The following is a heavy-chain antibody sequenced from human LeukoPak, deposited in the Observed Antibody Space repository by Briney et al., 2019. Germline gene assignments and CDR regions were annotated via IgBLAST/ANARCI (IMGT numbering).Heavy chain of an antibody. CDR3: AKSLSWFWGYFDY. CDR1: GFTFSSYA. CDR2: ISGSGGST. Sequence: GGSLRLSCAASGFTFSSYAMTWVRQAPGKGLEWVSAISGSGGSTYYADSVKGRFTISRDNSKNTLYLQMNSPRAEDTAVYYCAKSLSWFWGYFDYWGQGTLVTVSS. J-gene: IGHJ4*02. V-gene: IGHV3-23*01. D-gene: IGHD3-10*01.